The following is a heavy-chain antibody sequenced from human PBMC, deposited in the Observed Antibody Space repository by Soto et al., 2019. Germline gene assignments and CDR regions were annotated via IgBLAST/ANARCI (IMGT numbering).Heavy chain of an antibody. Sequence: EVQLVESGGGLVKPGGSLRLSCAASGFTFSSYSMNWVRQAPGKGLEWVSSISSSSSYIYYADSVKGRFTISRDNAKNSLYLQMNSLRAEDTAVYYCARDLNYDYIWGSYRYSEKNDAFDIWGQGTMVTVSS. J-gene: IGHJ3*02. D-gene: IGHD3-16*02. CDR2: ISSSSSYI. V-gene: IGHV3-21*01. CDR1: GFTFSSYS. CDR3: ARDLNYDYIWGSYRYSEKNDAFDI.